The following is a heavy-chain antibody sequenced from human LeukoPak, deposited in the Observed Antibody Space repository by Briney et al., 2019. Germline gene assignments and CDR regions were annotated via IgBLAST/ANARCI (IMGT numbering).Heavy chain of an antibody. V-gene: IGHV3-15*01. CDR2: IRGKTDGETT. CDR1: GFAFNNAW. J-gene: IGHJ3*02. CDR3: ARILIVQYRHDAFDI. D-gene: IGHD2-2*01. Sequence: RSGGSLRLSCAASGFAFNNAWMTWVRQAPGKGLEWVGRIRGKTDGETTDYAAPVQGRFTISRDDSKDTLYLQMNSLRAEDTAVYYCARILIVQYRHDAFDIWGQGTMVTVSS.